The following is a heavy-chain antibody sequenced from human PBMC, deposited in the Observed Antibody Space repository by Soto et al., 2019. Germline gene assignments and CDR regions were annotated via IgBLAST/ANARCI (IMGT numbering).Heavy chain of an antibody. CDR1: GGSLTGYY. CDR3: ARGQEGIVATH. CDR2: VKDGGST. Sequence: QVQPQQWGAGLLKPSETLSLTCTVNGGSLTGYYWSWIRQPPGKGREWIGEVKDGGSTNYSPSLRGRVSISADTSKNHFSLRLNSVTAADTAVYFCARGQEGIVATHWDQGALVTVSS. D-gene: IGHD5-12*01. J-gene: IGHJ4*02. V-gene: IGHV4-34*01.